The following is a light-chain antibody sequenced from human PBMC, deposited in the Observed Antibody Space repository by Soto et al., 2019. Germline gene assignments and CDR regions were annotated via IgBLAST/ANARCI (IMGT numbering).Light chain of an antibody. J-gene: IGLJ3*02. V-gene: IGLV1-44*01. CDR2: SNN. CDR3: AAWDDSLNGYWV. Sequence: QAVVTQPPSASGTPGQRVTISCSGSSSNIGSNTVNWYQQLPGTAPKLLIYSNNQRPSGAPDRFSGSKSGTSASLAISGLQSEDEADYYCAAWDDSLNGYWVFGGGTKLTVL. CDR1: SSNIGSNT.